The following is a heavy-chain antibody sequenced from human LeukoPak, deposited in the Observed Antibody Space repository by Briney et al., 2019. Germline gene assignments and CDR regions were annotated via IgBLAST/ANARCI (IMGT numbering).Heavy chain of an antibody. CDR1: GFPFNAYW. J-gene: IGHJ4*02. D-gene: IGHD3-22*01. V-gene: IGHV3-7*03. CDR3: AKSAYYHASGYYREYYFDY. Sequence: HPGGSLRLSCAASGFPFNAYWMTWVRQAPGKGLEWVANIRQDGDTKYYVHSVKGRFTISRDKTKNTLYMQMNSMRAEDTAVYYCAKSAYYHASGYYREYYFDYWGQGTLVTVSS. CDR2: IRQDGDTK.